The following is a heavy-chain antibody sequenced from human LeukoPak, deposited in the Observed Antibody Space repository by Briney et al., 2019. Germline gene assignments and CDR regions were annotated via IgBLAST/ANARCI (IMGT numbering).Heavy chain of an antibody. D-gene: IGHD6-19*01. Sequence: PSETLSLTCTVSGASITGSHDYWAWLRQPPGKGLEWIGRIYYSGGTHYNPSLESRLTISVHTSKHQFSLKLNSVTAADTAVYYCARLGDSSGGTYFDYWGQGTLVTVSS. J-gene: IGHJ4*02. CDR3: ARLGDSSGGTYFDY. CDR2: IYYSGGT. CDR1: GASITGSHDY. V-gene: IGHV4-39*01.